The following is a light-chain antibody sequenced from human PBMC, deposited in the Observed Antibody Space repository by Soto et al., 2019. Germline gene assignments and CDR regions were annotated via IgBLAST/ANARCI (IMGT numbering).Light chain of an antibody. J-gene: IGKJ1*01. CDR1: QDLRID. CDR2: AAS. Sequence: AIQMGQSPSSLSAFVGDRVTITCRASQDLRIDLYLYQQKPGNAPKLLIYAASTLQSGVPSRFSGSGSGTDFALNISSLQPDALATYYCLQDYEYPWTFGQGPKGEI. V-gene: IGKV1-6*01. CDR3: LQDYEYPWT.